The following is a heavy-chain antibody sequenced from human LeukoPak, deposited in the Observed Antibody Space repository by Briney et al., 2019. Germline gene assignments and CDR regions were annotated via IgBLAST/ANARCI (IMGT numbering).Heavy chain of an antibody. CDR3: ARAVAGDDAFDI. CDR1: GGSISGSSSY. CDR2: IYYSGST. V-gene: IGHV4-39*07. D-gene: IGHD6-19*01. Sequence: SETLSLTCSVSGGSISGSSSYWGWIRQPPGKGLEWIGSIYYSGSTYDNPALKSRVTISVDTSKNQFSLKLSSVTAADTAVYYCARAVAGDDAFDIWGQGTMVAVSS. J-gene: IGHJ3*02.